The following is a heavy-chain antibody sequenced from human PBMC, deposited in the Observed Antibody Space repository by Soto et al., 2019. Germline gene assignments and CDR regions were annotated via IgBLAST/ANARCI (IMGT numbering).Heavy chain of an antibody. CDR3: ARALVGATRGYYYYGMDV. J-gene: IGHJ6*02. CDR1: GFTFSSYA. Sequence: SLRLSCAASGFTFSSYAMHWVRQAPGKGLEWVAVISYDGSNKYYADSVKGRFTISRDNSKNTLYLQMNSLRAEDTAVYYCARALVGATRGYYYYGMDVWGQGTTVTDSS. V-gene: IGHV3-30-3*01. D-gene: IGHD1-26*01. CDR2: ISYDGSNK.